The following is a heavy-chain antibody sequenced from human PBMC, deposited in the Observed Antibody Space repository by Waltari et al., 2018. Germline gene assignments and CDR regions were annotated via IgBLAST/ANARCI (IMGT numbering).Heavy chain of an antibody. Sequence: EVQLLESGGGLEQPGGSLRLSCAVSGFTFSNYAMSWVRQAPGKGLEWVSCVSVRSRKTYYADSVEGRFSISRDSSKSTLYLQMNSLRAEDTAVYYCTRGATGDCNAPSDYWGQGTLVTVSS. J-gene: IGHJ4*02. CDR2: VSVRSRKT. CDR3: TRGATGDCNAPSDY. CDR1: GFTFSNYA. D-gene: IGHD2-21*02. V-gene: IGHV3-23*01.